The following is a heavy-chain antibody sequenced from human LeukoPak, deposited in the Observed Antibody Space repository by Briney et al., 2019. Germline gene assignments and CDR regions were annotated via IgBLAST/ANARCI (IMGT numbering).Heavy chain of an antibody. V-gene: IGHV3-30*18. CDR1: GFTFSSYG. Sequence: PGGSLRLSCAASGFTFSSYGMHWVRQAPGKGLEWVAVISYDGSNKYYADSVKGRFTISRDNSKNTLYLQMNSLRAEDTAVYYCANDDNGPPYYYGSGSYHGAFDIWGQGTMVTVSS. D-gene: IGHD3-10*01. CDR2: ISYDGSNK. J-gene: IGHJ3*02. CDR3: ANDDNGPPYYYGSGSYHGAFDI.